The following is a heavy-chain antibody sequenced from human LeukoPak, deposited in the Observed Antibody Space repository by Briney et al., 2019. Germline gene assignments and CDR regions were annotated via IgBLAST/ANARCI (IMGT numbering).Heavy chain of an antibody. J-gene: IGHJ4*02. CDR2: IRSKVHGGTT. Sequence: GGSLRLSCTASGFNFGDYAMSWVRQAPGKGLEWVGFIRSKVHGGTTEYAAPVKGRFTISRDDSKSIAYLQMNSLKSEDTAVYYCTRDGTPETIWSGYYIDYWGQGTLVTVSS. D-gene: IGHD3-3*01. CDR3: TRDGTPETIWSGYYIDY. V-gene: IGHV3-49*04. CDR1: GFNFGDYA.